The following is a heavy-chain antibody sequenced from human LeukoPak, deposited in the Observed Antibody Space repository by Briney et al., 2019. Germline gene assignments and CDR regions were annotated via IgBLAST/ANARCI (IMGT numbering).Heavy chain of an antibody. CDR2: IKQDGSEK. Sequence: PGGSLRLSCAASGFTFSSYAMSWVRQAPGKGLEWVGNIKQDGSEKYYMDSVKGRFTISRDNAENSVYLQMNSLRVEDTAVYYCARDFRFHDDYWGQGTLVTVSS. V-gene: IGHV3-7*01. J-gene: IGHJ4*02. CDR1: GFTFSSYA. CDR3: ARDFRFHDDY.